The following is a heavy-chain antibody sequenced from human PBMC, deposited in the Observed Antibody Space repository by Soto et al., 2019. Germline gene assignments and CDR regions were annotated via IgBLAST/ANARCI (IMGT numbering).Heavy chain of an antibody. CDR2: IYSGGST. Sequence: GGSLRLSCAASGFTVSSNYMSWVRQAPGKGLEWVSVIYSGGSTYYADSVKGRFTISRDNSKNTLYLQMNSLRAEDTAVYYCARASLATELVGLWFDPWGQGTLVTVSS. CDR3: ARASLATELVGLWFDP. CDR1: GFTVSSNY. V-gene: IGHV3-53*01. J-gene: IGHJ5*02. D-gene: IGHD6-13*01.